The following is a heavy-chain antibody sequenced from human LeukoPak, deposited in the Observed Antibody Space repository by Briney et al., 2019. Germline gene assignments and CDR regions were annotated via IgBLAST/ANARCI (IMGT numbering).Heavy chain of an antibody. Sequence: SETLSLTCAVYGVSFSGYYWSWIRQSPTKGLEWIGEINHSGSTNYNPSLKSRVTMSVDTSNNQFSLKLSFVTAADTAVYYCGRPAGTFPWGQGTLVTVSS. CDR1: GVSFSGYY. J-gene: IGHJ5*02. CDR2: INHSGST. V-gene: IGHV4-34*01. CDR3: GRPAGTFP. D-gene: IGHD3-16*01.